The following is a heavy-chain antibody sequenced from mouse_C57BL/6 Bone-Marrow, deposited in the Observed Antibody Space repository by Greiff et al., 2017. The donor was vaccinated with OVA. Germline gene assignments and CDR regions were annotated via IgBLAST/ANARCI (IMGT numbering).Heavy chain of an antibody. V-gene: IGHV14-4*01. J-gene: IGHJ1*03. CDR1: GFNIKDDY. D-gene: IGHD6-5*01. Sequence: EVQLQQSGAELVRPGASVKLSCTASGFNIKDDYMHWVKQRPEQGLEWIGWIDPENGDTEYASKFQGKATITADTSSNTAYLQLSSLTSEDTAVYYCTGPIRFDVWGTGTTVTVSS. CDR2: IDPENGDT. CDR3: TGPIRFDV.